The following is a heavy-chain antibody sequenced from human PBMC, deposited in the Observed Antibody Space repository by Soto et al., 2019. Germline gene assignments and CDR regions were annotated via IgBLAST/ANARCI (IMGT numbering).Heavy chain of an antibody. V-gene: IGHV1-2*04. D-gene: IGHD2-2*01. J-gene: IGHJ6*02. CDR3: ARCSSTTSRSGMDV. Sequence: ASVKVSCKASGYTFTGYYMHWVRQAPGQGLEWMGWINPNSGGTNYAQKFQGWVTMTRDTSISTAYMELSRLRSDDTAVYYCARCSSTTSRSGMDVWSQGTTVTVSS. CDR1: GYTFTGYY. CDR2: INPNSGGT.